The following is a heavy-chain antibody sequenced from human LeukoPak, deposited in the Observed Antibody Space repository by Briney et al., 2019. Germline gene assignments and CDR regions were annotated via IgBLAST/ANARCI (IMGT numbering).Heavy chain of an antibody. CDR3: ARVTGGDFDY. Sequence: GGSLRLSCAASGFTFSSYGMHWVRQAPGKGLEWVAFIRYDGSNKYYADSVKGRFTISRDNAKNSLYLQMNSLRAEDTAVYYCARVTGGDFDYWGQGTLVTVSS. J-gene: IGHJ4*02. V-gene: IGHV3-30*02. D-gene: IGHD3-16*01. CDR1: GFTFSSYG. CDR2: IRYDGSNK.